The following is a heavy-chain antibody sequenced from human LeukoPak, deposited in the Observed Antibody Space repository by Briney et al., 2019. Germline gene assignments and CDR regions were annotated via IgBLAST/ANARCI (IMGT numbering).Heavy chain of an antibody. CDR2: IYYSGST. D-gene: IGHD6-13*01. Sequence: PSETLSLTCTVSGGSISSYYWSWIRQPPGKGLEWIGYIYYSGSTNYNPSLKSRVTISVDTSKNQFSLKLSSVTAADTAVYYCARFRGGQHLEPFDYWSQGTLVTVSS. J-gene: IGHJ4*02. V-gene: IGHV4-59*08. CDR1: GGSISSYY. CDR3: ARFRGGQHLEPFDY.